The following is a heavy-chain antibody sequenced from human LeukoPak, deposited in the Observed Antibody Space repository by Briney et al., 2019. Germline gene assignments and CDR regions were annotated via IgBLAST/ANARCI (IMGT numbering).Heavy chain of an antibody. CDR3: ARDGVLRYFDSYYYYYMDV. CDR2: ISWNSGSI. J-gene: IGHJ6*03. Sequence: PGGSLRLSCAASGFTFDDYAMHWVRQAPGKGLEWVSGISWNSGSIGYADSVKGRFTISRDNAKNSLYLQMNSLRAEDTAVYYCARDGVLRYFDSYYYYYMDVWGKGTTVTISS. CDR1: GFTFDDYA. D-gene: IGHD3-9*01. V-gene: IGHV3-9*01.